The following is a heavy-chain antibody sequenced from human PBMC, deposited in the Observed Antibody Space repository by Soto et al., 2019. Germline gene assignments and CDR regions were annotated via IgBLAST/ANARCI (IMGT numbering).Heavy chain of an antibody. D-gene: IGHD1-26*01. CDR1: GFTFSSYW. V-gene: IGHV3-74*01. Sequence: AGGSLRLSCAASGFTFSSYWMHWVRQAPGKGLVWVSRINSDGSSTSYADSVKGRFTISRDNAKNTLYLQMNSLRAEDTAVYYCARARSGRDAFDIWGQGTMVTVSS. J-gene: IGHJ3*02. CDR2: INSDGSST. CDR3: ARARSGRDAFDI.